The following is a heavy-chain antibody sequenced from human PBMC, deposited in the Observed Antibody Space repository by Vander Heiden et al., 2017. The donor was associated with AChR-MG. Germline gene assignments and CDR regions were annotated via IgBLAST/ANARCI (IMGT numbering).Heavy chain of an antibody. D-gene: IGHD3-22*01. J-gene: IGHJ4*02. CDR2: ISFDGKT. Sequence: QVQLVESGGRVVQPGRSLRLSCAAPGFTFNPYGLHWVRQAPGKGLDWVAVISFDGKTSYSDSVKGRFAISRDNSKNTVYLQMNSLQTDDTAVYFCARRSFDTTAYYYEQVDYFDTWGQGTLVTVS. V-gene: IGHV3-30*03. CDR3: ARRSFDTTAYYYEQVDYFDT. CDR1: GFTFNPYG.